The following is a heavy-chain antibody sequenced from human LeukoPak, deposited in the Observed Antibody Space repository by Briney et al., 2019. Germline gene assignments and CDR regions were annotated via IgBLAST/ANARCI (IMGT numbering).Heavy chain of an antibody. D-gene: IGHD3-3*01. CDR3: ARGRITIFGVVRSKGTDAFDI. J-gene: IGHJ3*02. CDR2: IYYSGST. Sequence: SETLSLTCTVSGGSISSYYWSWIRQPPGKGLEWIGYIYYSGSTNYNPSLKSRVTISVDTSKNQFSLKLSSVTAADTAVYYCARGRITIFGVVRSKGTDAFDIWGQGAMVTVSS. V-gene: IGHV4-59*01. CDR1: GGSISSYY.